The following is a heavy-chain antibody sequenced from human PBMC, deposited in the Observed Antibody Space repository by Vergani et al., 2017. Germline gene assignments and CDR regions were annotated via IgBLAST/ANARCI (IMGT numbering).Heavy chain of an antibody. D-gene: IGHD6-6*01. J-gene: IGHJ4*02. Sequence: VQLVESGGGVVQPGRSLRLSCAASGFTFDDYAMHWVRQAPGKGLERVSGISWNSGSIGYADSVKGRFTISRDNAKNSLYLQMNSLRAEDTAVYYCAKRPGSSSSESDFDYWGQGTLVTVSS. V-gene: IGHV3-9*01. CDR3: AKRPGSSSSESDFDY. CDR2: ISWNSGSI. CDR1: GFTFDDYA.